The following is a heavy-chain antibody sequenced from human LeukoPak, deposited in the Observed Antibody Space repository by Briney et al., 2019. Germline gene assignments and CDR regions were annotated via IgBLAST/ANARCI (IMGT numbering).Heavy chain of an antibody. Sequence: GGSLRLSCAASGFTFSSYAMSWVRQAPGKGLEWVSVISGSGGSTYYADSVKGRFTISRDNSKNPLYLQMNSLRAEDTAVYYCAKERDYYYYMDVWGKGTTVTVSS. CDR3: AKERDYYYYMDV. CDR2: ISGSGGST. CDR1: GFTFSSYA. J-gene: IGHJ6*03. V-gene: IGHV3-23*01.